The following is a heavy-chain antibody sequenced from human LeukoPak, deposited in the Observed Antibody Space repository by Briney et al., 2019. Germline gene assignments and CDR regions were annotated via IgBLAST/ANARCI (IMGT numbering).Heavy chain of an antibody. V-gene: IGHV4-4*07. D-gene: IGHD6-19*01. Sequence: PSETPSLTCNVSGGSLSGYYWSWIRQPAGKGLEWIGRIYSGGNTNYNPSLRSRITMSVDTSKNHFSLKLSSVTAADTAVYYCARGYGSGWYFGDWGQGTLVTVSS. CDR2: IYSGGNT. CDR3: ARGYGSGWYFGD. CDR1: GGSLSGYY. J-gene: IGHJ4*02.